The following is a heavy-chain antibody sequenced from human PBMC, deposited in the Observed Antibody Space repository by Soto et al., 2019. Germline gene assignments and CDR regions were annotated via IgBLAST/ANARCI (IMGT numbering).Heavy chain of an antibody. CDR1: GGSFRGYY. V-gene: IGHV4-34*01. CDR2: INHSGST. CDR3: ARALGYTSGHLPIDY. D-gene: IGHD1-1*01. Sequence: QVQLQQWCAGLLKPSETLSLTCAVYGGSFRGYYWSWIRQPPGKGLEWIGEINHSGSTNYNPSLKSRVTISVDTSKNQFSLKLTSVTAADTAVYYCARALGYTSGHLPIDYWGQGTLVPVSS. J-gene: IGHJ4*02.